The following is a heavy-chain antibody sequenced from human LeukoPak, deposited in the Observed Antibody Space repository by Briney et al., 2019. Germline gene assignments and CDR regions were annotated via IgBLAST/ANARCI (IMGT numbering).Heavy chain of an antibody. J-gene: IGHJ4*02. CDR3: AKNARYSSSWYDY. V-gene: IGHV3-23*01. D-gene: IGHD6-13*01. CDR2: ISGRGGNT. Sequence: GGSLRLSCAASGLTFNNYALTWIRQAPGKGLEWVSSISGRGGNTYYADSVKGRFTISRDDSKNTLYLQMNSLRAEDTAVYYCAKNARYSSSWYDYWGQGTLVTVSS. CDR1: GLTFNNYA.